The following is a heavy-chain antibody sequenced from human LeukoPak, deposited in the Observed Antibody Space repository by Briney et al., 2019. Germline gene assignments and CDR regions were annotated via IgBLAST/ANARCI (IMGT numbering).Heavy chain of an antibody. CDR3: ARGSRYHDWLSPLDS. V-gene: IGHV1-2*02. J-gene: IGHJ4*02. D-gene: IGHD3-9*01. CDR1: GFTFSGSA. Sequence: GGSLRLSCAASGFTFSGSAMHWVRQAPGQGLEWMGWLNPQTGDTHFAQKFQGRVTFTRDTSVSTAYMAMSRLRSDDTAVFYCARGSRYHDWLSPLDSWGQGTLVTVSS. CDR2: LNPQTGDT.